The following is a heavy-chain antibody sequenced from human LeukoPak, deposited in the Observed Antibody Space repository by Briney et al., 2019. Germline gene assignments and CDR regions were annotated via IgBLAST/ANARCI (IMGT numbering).Heavy chain of an antibody. V-gene: IGHV1-2*02. D-gene: IGHD4/OR15-4a*01. J-gene: IGHJ4*02. CDR3: ASGDYGDPPLNY. CDR2: INPNTGGT. Sequence: ASVKVSCKASGYTFTGYYMHWVRQAPGQGLQWMGWINPNTGGTNYAQEFQGRVTMTRDTSISTAYMELSRLRSDDTAVYYCASGDYGDPPLNYWGQGTLVTVSS. CDR1: GYTFTGYY.